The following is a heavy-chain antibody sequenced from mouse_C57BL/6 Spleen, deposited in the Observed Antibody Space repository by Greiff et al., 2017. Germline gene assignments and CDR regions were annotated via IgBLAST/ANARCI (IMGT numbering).Heavy chain of an antibody. Sequence: EVQLQESGPGLVKPSQSLSLTCSVTGYSITSGYYWNWIRQFPGNKLEWMGYISYDGSNNYNPSLKNRISITRDTSKNQFFLKLNSVTTEDTATYYCARDQLLGSYDWYFDVWGTGTTVTVSS. CDR2: ISYDGSN. CDR3: ARDQLLGSYDWYFDV. CDR1: GYSITSGYY. J-gene: IGHJ1*03. V-gene: IGHV3-6*01. D-gene: IGHD1-1*02.